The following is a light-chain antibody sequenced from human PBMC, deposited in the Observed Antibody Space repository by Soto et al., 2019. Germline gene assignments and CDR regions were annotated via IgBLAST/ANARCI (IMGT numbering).Light chain of an antibody. V-gene: IGKV1-5*01. CDR1: QSFNKW. CDR2: DVS. J-gene: IGKJ2*01. Sequence: DLQMTQSPSTLPASVGDRVTITCRASQSFNKWLAWYQQKPGKAPKLLIYDVSTLETGVPSRFSGSGSGAEFSLTISSLQPDDLATYFCQQYNTFPYTFGPGTKLVI. CDR3: QQYNTFPYT.